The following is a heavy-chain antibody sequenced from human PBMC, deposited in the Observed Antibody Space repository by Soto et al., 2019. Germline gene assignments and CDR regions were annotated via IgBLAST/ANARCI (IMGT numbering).Heavy chain of an antibody. J-gene: IGHJ4*02. CDR3: AKDQASGQGSFDS. V-gene: IGHV3-30*18. CDR2: ISYDGSNQ. Sequence: GGSLRLSCAASGFTFNIYGMHWVRQAPDKGLEWVALISYDGSNQYYADSVKGRFTISRDNSKNALFLQMNSLGADDTAVYYCAKDQASGQGSFDSWGQGTLVTVSS. CDR1: GFTFNIYG.